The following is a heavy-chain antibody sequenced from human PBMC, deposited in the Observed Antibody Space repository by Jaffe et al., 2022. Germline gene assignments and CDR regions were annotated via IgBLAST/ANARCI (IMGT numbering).Heavy chain of an antibody. J-gene: IGHJ3*02. Sequence: EVQLVESGGGLVQPGRSLRLSCAASGFTFDDYAMHWVRQAPGKGLEWVSGISWNSGSIGYADSVKGRFTISRDNAKNSLYLQMNSLRAEDTALYYCAKDMGIAVAGTRGDAFDIWGQGTMVTVSS. CDR2: ISWNSGSI. D-gene: IGHD6-19*01. CDR3: AKDMGIAVAGTRGDAFDI. CDR1: GFTFDDYA. V-gene: IGHV3-9*01.